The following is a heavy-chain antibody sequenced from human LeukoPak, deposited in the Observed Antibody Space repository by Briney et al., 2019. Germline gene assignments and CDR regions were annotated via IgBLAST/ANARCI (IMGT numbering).Heavy chain of an antibody. CDR3: AREKEGYCSRTSCYLDYYYYYMDV. CDR1: GFTFSFYS. V-gene: IGHV3-21*01. CDR2: ISSSSSYI. J-gene: IGHJ6*03. Sequence: GGSLRLSCAASGFTFSFYSMNWVRQAPGKGLEWVSSISSSSSYIYYADSVKGRFTISRDNAKNSLSLQMNSLRAEDTAVYYCAREKEGYCSRTSCYLDYYYYYMDVWGKGTTVTISS. D-gene: IGHD2-2*01.